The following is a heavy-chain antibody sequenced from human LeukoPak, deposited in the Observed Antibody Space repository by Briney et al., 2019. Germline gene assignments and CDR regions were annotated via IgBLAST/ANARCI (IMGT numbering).Heavy chain of an antibody. Sequence: SETLSLTCTVSGGSINTFYWSWIRQPPGKGLEWIGYISYSGNTNYNPSLKSRVTISVDKSKNQFSLKLSSVTAADMAVYYCARDRFGEKWGQGTLVTVSS. V-gene: IGHV4-59*12. CDR2: ISYSGNT. J-gene: IGHJ4*02. CDR1: GGSINTFY. CDR3: ARDRFGEK. D-gene: IGHD3-10*01.